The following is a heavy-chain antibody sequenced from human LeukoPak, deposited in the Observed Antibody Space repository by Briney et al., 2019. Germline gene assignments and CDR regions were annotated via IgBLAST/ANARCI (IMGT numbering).Heavy chain of an antibody. CDR3: ARPHEYYYYMDV. J-gene: IGHJ6*03. CDR1: GYTFTSYG. CDR2: ISAYNGNT. Sequence: ASVKVSCKASGYTFTSYGISWVRQAPGQGLEWMGWISAYNGNTSYAQKLQGRVTMTTDTSTSTAYMELRSLRSDDTAVYYCARPHEYYYYMDVWGKGTTVTVSS. V-gene: IGHV1-18*01.